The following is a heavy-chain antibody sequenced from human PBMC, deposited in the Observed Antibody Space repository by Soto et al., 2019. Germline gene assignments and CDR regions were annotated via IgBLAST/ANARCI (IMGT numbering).Heavy chain of an antibody. J-gene: IGHJ4*02. Sequence: QVQLVQSGAEVKKPGASVKVSCKTSGYTFTSYHISWVRQAPGQGLEWMGWISAYNIKTNYAQKFQGRVTMTTDTLTTTAYMGLRILRSDDTSVYYCARDAPPTDYWGQGTLVTVSS. CDR2: ISAYNIKT. CDR3: ARDAPPTDY. CDR1: GYTFTSYH. V-gene: IGHV1-18*01.